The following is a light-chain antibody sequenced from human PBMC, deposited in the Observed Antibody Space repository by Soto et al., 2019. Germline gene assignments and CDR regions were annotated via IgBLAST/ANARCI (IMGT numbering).Light chain of an antibody. J-gene: IGLJ2*01. Sequence: QSVLTQPASVSGSPGQSITISCTGTSSDVGGYNYVSWYQQHPGKVPKLMIYEVSNRPAGVSNRFSGSKSGNTASLTISGLQGEDEADYYCSSYTGSLTLVFGGGTQLTVL. CDR2: EVS. V-gene: IGLV2-14*01. CDR3: SSYTGSLTLV. CDR1: SSDVGGYNY.